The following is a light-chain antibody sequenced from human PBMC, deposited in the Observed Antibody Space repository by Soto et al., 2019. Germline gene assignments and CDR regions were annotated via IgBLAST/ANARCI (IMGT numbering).Light chain of an antibody. Sequence: QSALTQPASVSGSPGQSITISCTGTSSDVGDDNYVSWHQQHPGKAPKLMIYDVSNRPSGVSNRFSGSKSGNTASLTISGLQAEDEADYYCSSYTSSNTLVFGPGTKVTVL. CDR1: SSDVGDDNY. J-gene: IGLJ1*01. V-gene: IGLV2-14*01. CDR3: SSYTSSNTLV. CDR2: DVS.